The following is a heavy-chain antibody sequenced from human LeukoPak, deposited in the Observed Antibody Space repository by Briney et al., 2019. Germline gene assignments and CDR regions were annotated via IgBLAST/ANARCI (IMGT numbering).Heavy chain of an antibody. CDR2: IYPGDSDT. CDR3: ARDYDSSGPGFDY. CDR1: GYSFTSNW. Sequence: GESLKISCKGSGYSFTSNWIGWARQKPGKGLEWMGIIYPGDSDTRYSPSFQGQVTISADKSISTAYLQWSSLKASDTAMYYCARDYDSSGPGFDYWGQGTLVTVSS. J-gene: IGHJ4*02. D-gene: IGHD3-22*01. V-gene: IGHV5-51*01.